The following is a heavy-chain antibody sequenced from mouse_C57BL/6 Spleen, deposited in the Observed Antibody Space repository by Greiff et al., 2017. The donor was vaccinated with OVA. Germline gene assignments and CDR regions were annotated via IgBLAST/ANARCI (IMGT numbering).Heavy chain of an antibody. CDR2: IHPNSGST. D-gene: IGHD2-4*01. Sequence: QVHVKQPGAELVKPGASVKLSCKASGYTFTSYWMHWVKQRPGQGLEWIGMIHPNSGSTNYNEKFKSKATLTVDKSSSTAYMQLSSLTSEDSAVYYCARSYDYLWYFDVWGTGTTVTVSS. J-gene: IGHJ1*03. CDR1: GYTFTSYW. V-gene: IGHV1-64*01. CDR3: ARSYDYLWYFDV.